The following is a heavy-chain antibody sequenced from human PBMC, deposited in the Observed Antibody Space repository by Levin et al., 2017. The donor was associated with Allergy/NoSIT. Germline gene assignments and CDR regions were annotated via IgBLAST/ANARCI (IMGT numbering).Heavy chain of an antibody. CDR1: GGSVNSLNW. Sequence: SETLSLTCTVSGGSVNSLNWWTWVRQPPGQGLEWIGEIYHRGNTNYNSSLKSRVTMSMDKSKNQFSMKFDSVTAADTDIYYCTAKFGDFRNWFDHWGQGTLVTVSS. J-gene: IGHJ5*02. V-gene: IGHV4-4*02. CDR3: TAKFGDFRNWFDH. CDR2: IYHRGNT. D-gene: IGHD4-17*01.